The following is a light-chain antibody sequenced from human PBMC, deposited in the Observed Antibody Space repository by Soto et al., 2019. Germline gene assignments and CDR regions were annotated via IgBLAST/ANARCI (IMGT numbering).Light chain of an antibody. CDR3: QQYHSYPPT. CDR1: QDISSY. Sequence: ALRMTQSPSSFSASTGDRVTITCRASQDISSYLAWYQQKPGKAPKLLIYAASTLQSGVPSRFSGSGSATDFTLTISRLQSEDFASYYCQQYHSYPPTFGQGTKVEIK. V-gene: IGKV1-8*01. J-gene: IGKJ1*01. CDR2: AAS.